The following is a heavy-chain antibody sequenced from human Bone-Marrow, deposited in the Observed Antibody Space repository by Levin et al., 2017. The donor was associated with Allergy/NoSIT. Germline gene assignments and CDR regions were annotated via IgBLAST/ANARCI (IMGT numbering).Heavy chain of an antibody. CDR1: GYTFINYY. D-gene: IGHD2/OR15-2a*01. Sequence: ASVKVSCKASGYTFINYYIIWVRQAPGQGPEWIGIINPRSGGTTYAQKFQGRITMTRDTSASTVYMELSNLRSEDTAVYYCARDQDHKRDFWGQGTLVTVSS. J-gene: IGHJ4*02. CDR2: INPRSGGT. CDR3: ARDQDHKRDF. V-gene: IGHV1-46*01.